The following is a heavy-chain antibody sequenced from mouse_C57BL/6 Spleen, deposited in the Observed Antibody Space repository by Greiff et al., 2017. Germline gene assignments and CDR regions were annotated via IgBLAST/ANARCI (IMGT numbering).Heavy chain of an antibody. CDR1: GFSLTSYG. Sequence: VQLQQSGPGLVQPSQSLSITCTASGFSLTSYGVHWVRQSPGKGLEWLGVIWSGGSTDYNAAFLSRLSISKDNSKSQVFFKMNSLQADDTAIYYCARNSYGSSYRTAMDYWGQGTSVTVSS. CDR3: ARNSYGSSYRTAMDY. V-gene: IGHV2-2*01. J-gene: IGHJ4*01. CDR2: IWSGGST. D-gene: IGHD1-1*01.